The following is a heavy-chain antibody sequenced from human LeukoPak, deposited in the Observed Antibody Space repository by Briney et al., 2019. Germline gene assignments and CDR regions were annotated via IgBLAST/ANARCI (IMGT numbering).Heavy chain of an antibody. CDR1: GFTFSNYW. J-gene: IGHJ4*02. D-gene: IGHD3-9*01. CDR2: TSSSGSNT. Sequence: PGGSLGLSCAASGFTFSNYWMTWVRQAPGKGLEWVSATSSSGSNTNYPDSVKGRFTISRDNSKNTLFLQMSSLSADDTAVYYCAKARTFYDFLTGYLDFDFWGQGTLVTVSS. CDR3: AKARTFYDFLTGYLDFDF. V-gene: IGHV3-23*01.